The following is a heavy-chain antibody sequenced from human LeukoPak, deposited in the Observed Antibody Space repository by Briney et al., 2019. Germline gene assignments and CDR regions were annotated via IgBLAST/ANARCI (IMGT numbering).Heavy chain of an antibody. CDR3: ARGKRSYDS. J-gene: IGHJ4*02. CDR1: GFTFSDYY. V-gene: IGHV3-11*01. Sequence: GGSLRLSCVASGFTFSDYYMTWIRQTPGKGLEWLSYISGRSYSTYYAESVKGRFTISRDNSNNSLYLQLNFLRVEDTAIYYCARGKRSYDSWGQGTLVTVSS. CDR2: ISGRSYST.